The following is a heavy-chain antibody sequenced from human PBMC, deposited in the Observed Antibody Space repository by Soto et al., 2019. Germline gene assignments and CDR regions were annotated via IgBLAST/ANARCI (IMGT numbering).Heavy chain of an antibody. CDR2: INAGNGNT. CDR3: VRARGVVTAPDY. J-gene: IGHJ4*02. V-gene: IGHV1-3*05. D-gene: IGHD2-21*02. CDR1: GYTFTSYA. Sequence: QVQLVQSGAEEKKPGASVKVSCKASGYTFTSYAMHWVRQAPGQRLEWMGWINAGNGNTKYSQKFQGRVTITRDTSASTAYMELSSLRSEDTAVYYCVRARGVVTAPDYWGQVTLVTVSS.